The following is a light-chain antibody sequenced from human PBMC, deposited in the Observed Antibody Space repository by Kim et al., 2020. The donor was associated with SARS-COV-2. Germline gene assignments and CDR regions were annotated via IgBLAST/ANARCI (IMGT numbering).Light chain of an antibody. CDR2: DVT. CDR3: SSYAGSTTQV. V-gene: IGLV2-8*01. J-gene: IGLJ1*01. CDR1: SSDVGDYNS. Sequence: DTISSRGTSSDVGDYNSVSWYQQHPGKAPKLMIYDVTKRPSGVPDRFSGSKSGNTASLTVSVLQAEDEADYYCSSYAGSTTQVFGAGTKVTVL.